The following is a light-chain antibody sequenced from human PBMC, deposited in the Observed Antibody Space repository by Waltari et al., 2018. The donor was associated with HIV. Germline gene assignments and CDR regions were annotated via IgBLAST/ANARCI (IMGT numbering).Light chain of an antibody. CDR2: DVN. Sequence: QSALTQPASVSGSPGQSLSFSCTGTNSDFAAFNLVSWYQQHPGRVPKVIIYDVNERPSGISPRFSGSKSGNSASLTISGLLPEDEADYYCCAYTVTNTWVFGGGTKVTVV. J-gene: IGLJ3*02. V-gene: IGLV2-23*02. CDR1: NSDFAAFNL. CDR3: CAYTVTNTWV.